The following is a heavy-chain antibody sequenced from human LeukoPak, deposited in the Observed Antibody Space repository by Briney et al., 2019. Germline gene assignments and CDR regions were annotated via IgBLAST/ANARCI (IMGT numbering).Heavy chain of an antibody. CDR2: IYYSGST. D-gene: IGHD2-2*01. CDR1: GDSISNYY. CDR3: ARAVACSSTSCYLDS. Sequence: PSETLSLTCTVSGDSISNYYWTWIRQPPGKGLEWIGYIYYSGSTKYNPSLKSRATISVDTSKKKFSLKRNSVTAAVTAVYYCARAVACSSTSCYLDSWGQGTLVTVSS. V-gene: IGHV4-59*01. J-gene: IGHJ4*02.